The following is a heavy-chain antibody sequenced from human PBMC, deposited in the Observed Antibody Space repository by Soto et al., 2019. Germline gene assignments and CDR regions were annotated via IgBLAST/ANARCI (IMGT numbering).Heavy chain of an antibody. CDR2: ITPIFDTT. Sequence: SVKVSCKASGGGFSTYAITWVRQAPGQGLEWMGGITPIFDTTNYAQKFQSRVTITADESTTTVHMELTSLTSEDTAVYYCATGGTTVTRRFDYWGQGTLVTVSS. J-gene: IGHJ4*02. V-gene: IGHV1-69*13. CDR3: ATGGTTVTRRFDY. D-gene: IGHD4-17*01. CDR1: GGGFSTYA.